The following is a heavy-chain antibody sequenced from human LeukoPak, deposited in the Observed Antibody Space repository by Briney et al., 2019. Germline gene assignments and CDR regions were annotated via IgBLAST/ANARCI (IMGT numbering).Heavy chain of an antibody. CDR3: ANSAWGYSYGEEFDY. V-gene: IGHV3-30*18. D-gene: IGHD5-18*01. CDR1: GFTFSSYG. J-gene: IGHJ4*02. Sequence: GGSLRLSCAASGFTFSSYGMHWVRQAPGKGLEWVAVISYDGSNKYYADSVKGRFTISRDNSKNTLYLQTNSLRAEDTAVYYCANSAWGYSYGEEFDYWGQGTLVTVSS. CDR2: ISYDGSNK.